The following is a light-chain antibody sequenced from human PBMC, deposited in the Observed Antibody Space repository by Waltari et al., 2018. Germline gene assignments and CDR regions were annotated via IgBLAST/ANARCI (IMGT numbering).Light chain of an antibody. CDR3: QQYNSYPWT. Sequence: IKLPQSLSTLSAPVGARATTTCRASQSISGWLAWYQQKPGKAPNLLIYDASNLEIGVPSRFSGSGSGTEFSLTISSLQSEDFTTYYCQQYNSYPWTFGQGTKVEIK. V-gene: IGKV1-5*01. J-gene: IGKJ1*01. CDR1: QSISGW. CDR2: DAS.